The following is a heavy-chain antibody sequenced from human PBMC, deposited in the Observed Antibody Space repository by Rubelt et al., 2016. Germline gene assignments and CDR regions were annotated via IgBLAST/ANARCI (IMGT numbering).Heavy chain of an antibody. CDR3: TTDPYGDYYYYGMDV. CDR1: GFTFSTYD. CDR2: IGAAGDT. V-gene: IGHV3-13*01. J-gene: IGHJ6*02. D-gene: IGHD4-17*01. Sequence: EVQLVESGGGLVQPGGSLRLSCAASGFTFSTYDMHWVRQATGKGLEWVSAIGAAGDTYYPGSVKGRFTISRENAKNSLYHQMNSLRAEDTAVYYCTTDPYGDYYYYGMDVWGQGTTVTVSS.